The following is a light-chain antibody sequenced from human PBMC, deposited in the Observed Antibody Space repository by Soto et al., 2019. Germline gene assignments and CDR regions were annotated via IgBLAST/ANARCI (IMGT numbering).Light chain of an antibody. J-gene: IGLJ2*01. V-gene: IGLV1-47*01. CDR1: SSNIGSNY. Sequence: QSVLTQPPSASGTPGQRVTISCSGSSSNIGSNYVYCYQQLPRTAPKLLIYLNDQRPSGVPDRFSGSKSGTSASLAISGLRSEDEGDYHCASWDDSLSGSAVFGGGTKLTVL. CDR2: LND. CDR3: ASWDDSLSGSAV.